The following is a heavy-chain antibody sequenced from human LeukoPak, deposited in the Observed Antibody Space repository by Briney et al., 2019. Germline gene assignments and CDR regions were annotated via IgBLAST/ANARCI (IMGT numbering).Heavy chain of an antibody. Sequence: ASVKVSCKASGYTFTGYYMHWVRQAPGQGLEWMGRINPNSGGTNYAQKFQGRVTMTRDTSISTAYMELSRLRSDDTAVYYCARDLEIAAVGLSSDYWGQGTLVTVSS. CDR2: INPNSGGT. J-gene: IGHJ4*02. CDR3: ARDLEIAAVGLSSDY. D-gene: IGHD6-13*01. V-gene: IGHV1-2*06. CDR1: GYTFTGYY.